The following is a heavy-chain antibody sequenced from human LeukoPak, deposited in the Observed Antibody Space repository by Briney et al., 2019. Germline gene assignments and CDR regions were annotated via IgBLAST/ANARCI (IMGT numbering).Heavy chain of an antibody. D-gene: IGHD3-3*01. J-gene: IGHJ6*03. CDR1: GFTFSSYA. CDR3: ARGLVAIFGVVHYYMDV. CDR2: ISSNGGST. Sequence: GGSLRLSCAASGFTFSSYAMHWVRQAPGKGLEYVSAISSNGGSTYYANSVEGRFTISRDNSKNTLYLQMGSLRAEDMAVYYCARGLVAIFGVVHYYMDVWGKGTTVTVSS. V-gene: IGHV3-64*01.